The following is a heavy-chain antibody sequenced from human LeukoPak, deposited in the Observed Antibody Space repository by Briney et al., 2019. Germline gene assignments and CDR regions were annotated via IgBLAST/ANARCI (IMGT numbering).Heavy chain of an antibody. CDR1: GGSISSYY. CDR3: ASPYDFWSGYYL. CDR2: IYTSGST. J-gene: IGHJ4*02. V-gene: IGHV4-4*07. Sequence: SETLSLTCTASGGSISSYYWSWIRQPAGKGLEWIGRIYTSGSTNYNPSLKSRVTMSVDTSKNQFSLKLSSVTAADTAVYYCASPYDFWSGYYLWGQGTLVTVSS. D-gene: IGHD3-3*01.